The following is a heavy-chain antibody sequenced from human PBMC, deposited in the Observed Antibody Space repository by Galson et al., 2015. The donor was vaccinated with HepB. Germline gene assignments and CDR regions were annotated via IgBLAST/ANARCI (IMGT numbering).Heavy chain of an antibody. J-gene: IGHJ4*02. CDR2: LTGSSDIT. D-gene: IGHD1-1*01. CDR3: ARTTWRDKNWPIFDS. CDR1: GFTFRSYA. V-gene: IGHV3-23*01. Sequence: SLRLSCAASGFTFRSYAMSWVRQAPGKGLEWVSSLTGSSDITNIADSAKGRFSISRDNSKNTLYLQMNSLRVEDTAFYYCARTTWRDKNWPIFDSWGQGTLVTVSS.